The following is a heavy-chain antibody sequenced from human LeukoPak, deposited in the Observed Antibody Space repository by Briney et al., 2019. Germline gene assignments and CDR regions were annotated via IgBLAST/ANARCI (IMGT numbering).Heavy chain of an antibody. Sequence: PGASLRLSCAASGFTFSSYAMHWVRQAPGKGLEWVAVISYDGSNKYYADSVKGRFTISRDNSKNTLYLQMNSLRAEDTAVYYCARDLEGYSGYDSVYWGQGTLVTVSS. CDR1: GFTFSSYA. CDR3: ARDLEGYSGYDSVY. V-gene: IGHV3-30*04. CDR2: ISYDGSNK. D-gene: IGHD5-12*01. J-gene: IGHJ4*02.